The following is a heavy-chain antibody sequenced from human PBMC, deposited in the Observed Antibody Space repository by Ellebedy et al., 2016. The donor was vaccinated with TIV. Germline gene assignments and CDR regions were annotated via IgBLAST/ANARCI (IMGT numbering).Heavy chain of an antibody. Sequence: GESLKISXVASGFTFSNYAMSWVRQAPGKGLQWVAIIRTNSYNTLYADSVKGRFTISRDDSKKTLYLQMNSLRAEDTAVYYCARRGPAAAPYYMDVWGKGTTVTVSS. CDR2: IRTNSYNT. CDR1: GFTFSNYA. V-gene: IGHV3-23*01. D-gene: IGHD6-13*01. J-gene: IGHJ6*03. CDR3: ARRGPAAAPYYMDV.